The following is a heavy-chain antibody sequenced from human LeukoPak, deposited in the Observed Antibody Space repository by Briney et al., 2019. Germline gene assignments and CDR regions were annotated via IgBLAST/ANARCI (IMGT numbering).Heavy chain of an antibody. V-gene: IGHV3-7*01. Sequence: GGSLRLSCAAPGFTFSSYWMSWVRQAPGKGLEWVANIKQDGSEKYYVDSVKGRFTISRDNAKNSLYLQMNSLRAEDTAVYYCARDMPGPYYFDHWGQGTLVTVSS. CDR1: GFTFSSYW. CDR2: IKQDGSEK. J-gene: IGHJ4*02. D-gene: IGHD2-2*01. CDR3: ARDMPGPYYFDH.